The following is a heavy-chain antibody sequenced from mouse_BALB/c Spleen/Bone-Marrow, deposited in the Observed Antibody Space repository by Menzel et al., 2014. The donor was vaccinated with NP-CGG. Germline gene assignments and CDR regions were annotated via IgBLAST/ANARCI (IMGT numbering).Heavy chain of an antibody. Sequence: LQESGAELVKPEASVKLSCKASGYTFTSYWMHWVKQRPGQGLEWIGEINPSNGRTNYNEKFKSKATLTVDKSSSTAYMQLSSLTSEDSAVYYCARRTTTVVATDYWGQGTTLTVSS. CDR2: INPSNGRT. D-gene: IGHD1-1*01. CDR3: ARRTTTVVATDY. CDR1: GYTFTSYW. V-gene: IGHV1S81*02. J-gene: IGHJ2*01.